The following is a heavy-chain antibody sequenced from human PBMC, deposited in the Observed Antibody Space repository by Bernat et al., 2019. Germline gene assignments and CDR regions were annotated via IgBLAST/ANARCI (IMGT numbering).Heavy chain of an antibody. D-gene: IGHD3-22*01. CDR2: ISYDGSNK. Sequence: QVQLVESGGGVVQPGRSLRLSCAASGFTFSSYAMHWVRQAPGKGLEWVAVISYDGSNKYYADSVKGRFTISRDNSKNTLYLQMNSLRAEDTAVYYCARVGVVVITNEHFDYWGQGTLVTVSS. CDR1: GFTFSSYA. V-gene: IGHV3-30-3*01. J-gene: IGHJ4*02. CDR3: ARVGVVVITNEHFDY.